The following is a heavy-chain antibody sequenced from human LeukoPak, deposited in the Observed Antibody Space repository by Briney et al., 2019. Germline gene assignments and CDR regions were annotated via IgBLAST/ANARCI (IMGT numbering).Heavy chain of an antibody. Sequence: GASVKVSCKASGYTFTSYGISWVRQAPGQGLEWMGWISGYNGNTNYAQKLQGRVTMTTDTSTSTAYMELRSLRSDDTAVYYCARVWGSGSYGYYFDYWGQGTLVTVSS. CDR2: ISGYNGNT. CDR3: ARVWGSGSYGYYFDY. J-gene: IGHJ4*02. D-gene: IGHD3-10*01. CDR1: GYTFTSYG. V-gene: IGHV1-18*04.